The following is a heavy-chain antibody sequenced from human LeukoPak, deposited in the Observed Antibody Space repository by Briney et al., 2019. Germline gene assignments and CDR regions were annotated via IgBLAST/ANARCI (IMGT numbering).Heavy chain of an antibody. CDR1: GFSLSTSGMR. CDR3: ARTPYCGGDCYVDY. Sequence: SGPALVKPTQTLILTCTFSGFSLSTSGMRVSWIRHPPGKALEWLARIDWYDDKFYSTSLKTRLTISKDTSKNQVVLTMTNMDPVDTATYYCARTPYCGGDCYVDYWGQGTLVTVSS. V-gene: IGHV2-70*04. J-gene: IGHJ4*02. CDR2: IDWYDDK. D-gene: IGHD2-21*02.